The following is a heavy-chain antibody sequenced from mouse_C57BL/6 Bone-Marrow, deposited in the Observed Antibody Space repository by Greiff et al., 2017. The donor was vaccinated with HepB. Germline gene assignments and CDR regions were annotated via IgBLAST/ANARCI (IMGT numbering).Heavy chain of an antibody. D-gene: IGHD2-5*01. CDR2: IRNKANGYTT. Sequence: EVKLVESGGGLVQPGGSLSLSCAASGFTFTDYYMSWVRQPPGKALEWLGFIRNKANGYTTEYSASVKGRFTISRVNSQSILYLQMNALRAEDSATYYCARWDSNFDYWGQGTTLTVSS. CDR3: ARWDSNFDY. J-gene: IGHJ2*01. V-gene: IGHV7-3*01. CDR1: GFTFTDYY.